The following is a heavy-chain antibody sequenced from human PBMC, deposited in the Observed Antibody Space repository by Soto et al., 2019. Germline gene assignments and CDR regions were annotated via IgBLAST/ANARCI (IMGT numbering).Heavy chain of an antibody. J-gene: IGHJ6*02. D-gene: IGHD3-10*01. CDR3: AKAGTIGSGSYFPYYYYYGMDV. CDR1: GFTFDDYT. V-gene: IGHV3-43*01. Sequence: PGGSLRLSCAASGFTFDDYTMHWVRQAPGKGLEWVSLISWDGGSTYYADSVKGRFTISRDNSKNSLYLQMNSLRTEDTALYYCAKAGTIGSGSYFPYYYYYGMDVWGQGTTVTVSS. CDR2: ISWDGGST.